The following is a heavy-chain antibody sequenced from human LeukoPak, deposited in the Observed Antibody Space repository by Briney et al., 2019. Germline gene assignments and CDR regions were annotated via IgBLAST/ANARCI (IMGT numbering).Heavy chain of an antibody. J-gene: IGHJ4*02. CDR2: IYYSGST. Sequence: SETLSLTCTVSGGSLSSGGYYWSWIRQHPGKGLEWIGYIYYSGSTYYNPSLKSRVTISVDTSKNQFSLKLSSVTAADTAVYYCARARRYDSSGYYLGRFPPLDYWGQGTLVTVSS. CDR3: ARARRYDSSGYYLGRFPPLDY. D-gene: IGHD3-22*01. CDR1: GGSLSSGGYY. V-gene: IGHV4-31*03.